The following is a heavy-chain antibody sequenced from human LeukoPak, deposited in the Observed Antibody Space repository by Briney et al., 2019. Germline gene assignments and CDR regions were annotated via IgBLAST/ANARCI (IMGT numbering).Heavy chain of an antibody. D-gene: IGHD3-10*02. V-gene: IGHV4-59*10. CDR1: GGSFSGYY. Sequence: PSETLSLTCAVYGGSFSGYYWSWIRQPPGKGLEWIGRIYTSGSTNYNPSLKSRVTISVDKSKNQFSLKLSSVTAADTAVYYCASSSTSGGFSSLDYWGQGTLVTVSS. CDR2: IYTSGST. CDR3: ASSSTSGGFSSLDY. J-gene: IGHJ4*02.